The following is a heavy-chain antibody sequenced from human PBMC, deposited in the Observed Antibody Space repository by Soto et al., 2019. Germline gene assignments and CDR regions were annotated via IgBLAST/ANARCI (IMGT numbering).Heavy chain of an antibody. J-gene: IGHJ4*02. Sequence: ESGGGLVQPGRSLRLSCAASGFTFDDYAMHWVRQAPGKGLEWVSGISWNSGSIGYADSVKGRFTISRDNAKNSLYLQMNSLRAEDTALYYCAKDTSQEQLGLFDYWGQGTLVTVSS. V-gene: IGHV3-9*01. CDR1: GFTFDDYA. CDR2: ISWNSGSI. D-gene: IGHD6-13*01. CDR3: AKDTSQEQLGLFDY.